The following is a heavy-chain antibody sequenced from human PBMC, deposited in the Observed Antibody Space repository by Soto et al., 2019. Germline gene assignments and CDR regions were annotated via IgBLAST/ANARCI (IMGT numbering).Heavy chain of an antibody. Sequence: ESGGGLVQPGGSLRLSCAASGFTFSTYWMNWVRQAPGKGLEWVANIKQDGSEKYYVDSVKGRFTISRDNAKNSLFLQMNSLRAEDTAVYYCARDRRDGYNFRFDPWGQGTLVTVSS. CDR1: GFTFSTYW. CDR2: IKQDGSEK. J-gene: IGHJ5*02. D-gene: IGHD5-12*01. CDR3: ARDRRDGYNFRFDP. V-gene: IGHV3-7*01.